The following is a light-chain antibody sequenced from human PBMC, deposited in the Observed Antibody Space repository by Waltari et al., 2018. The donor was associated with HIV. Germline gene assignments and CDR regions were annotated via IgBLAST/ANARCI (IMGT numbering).Light chain of an antibody. Sequence: DIVMTLSPDSLAVSLGERVTIRCRSSQSVHYKSEKNDLSWYQQKPGQSPSVVIYWASTRESGVPDRFSGSGSGADFTLTISNVQAEDVAIYYCQQSFATPYTFGQGTKLEI. CDR3: QQSFATPYT. CDR1: QSVHYKSEKND. J-gene: IGKJ2*01. CDR2: WAS. V-gene: IGKV4-1*01.